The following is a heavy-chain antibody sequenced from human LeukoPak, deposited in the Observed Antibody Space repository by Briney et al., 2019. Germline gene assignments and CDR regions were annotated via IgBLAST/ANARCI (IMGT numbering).Heavy chain of an antibody. Sequence: GESLKISCKGSGYSFTNYWIAWVRQMPGKGLEWMGIIYPGDSDTKYSPSFQGQVTISVDKSISTAYLQWSSLKASDTAMYYCARPYCGSTSCYTGSSYYFDYWGQGTLVTVSS. V-gene: IGHV5-51*01. D-gene: IGHD2-2*02. CDR2: IYPGDSDT. CDR1: GYSFTNYW. CDR3: ARPYCGSTSCYTGSSYYFDY. J-gene: IGHJ4*02.